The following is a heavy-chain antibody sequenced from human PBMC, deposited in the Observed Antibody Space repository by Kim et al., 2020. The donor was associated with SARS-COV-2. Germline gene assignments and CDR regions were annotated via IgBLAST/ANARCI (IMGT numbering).Heavy chain of an antibody. CDR1: GDSIRSSSYY. D-gene: IGHD2-21*02. Sequence: SETLSLTCTVSGDSIRSSSYYWGWIRQPPGKGLEWIGTMHHSGSTSYSPSLKSRVTISVDTSKNQFSLKLSSVTAADTAVYHCARASGGHLLNWFDPWGQGTLVTVS. J-gene: IGHJ5*02. CDR3: ARASGGHLLNWFDP. CDR2: MHHSGST. V-gene: IGHV4-39*01.